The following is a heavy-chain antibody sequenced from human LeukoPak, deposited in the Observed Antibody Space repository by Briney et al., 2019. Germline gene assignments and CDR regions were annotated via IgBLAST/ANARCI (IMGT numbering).Heavy chain of an antibody. Sequence: GGSLRLPCAASGFTFSSYAMNWVRQAPGKGLEWVSVISGSGGSTHYADSVKGRFTISRDSSKNTLYLQMNSLRAEDTAVYYCATTIGGYNYGPSFDYWGQGTLVTVSS. CDR2: ISGSGGST. D-gene: IGHD5-18*01. CDR1: GFTFSSYA. CDR3: ATTIGGYNYGPSFDY. J-gene: IGHJ4*02. V-gene: IGHV3-23*01.